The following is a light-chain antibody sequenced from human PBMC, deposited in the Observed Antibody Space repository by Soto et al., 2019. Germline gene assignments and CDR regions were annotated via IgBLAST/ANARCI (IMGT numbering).Light chain of an antibody. CDR1: QGISSA. V-gene: IGKV1D-13*01. CDR3: QQFNNYLPLT. Sequence: AIQLTQSPSSLSASVGDRVTITCRASQGISSALAWYQQKPGKAPKLLIYDASSLESGVPSRFSGSGSGTDFTLTISSLQPEDFATYYCQQFNNYLPLTLGGGTKVDIK. CDR2: DAS. J-gene: IGKJ4*01.